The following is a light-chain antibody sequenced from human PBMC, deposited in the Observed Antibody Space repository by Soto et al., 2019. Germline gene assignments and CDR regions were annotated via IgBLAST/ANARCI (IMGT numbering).Light chain of an antibody. Sequence: EIVLTQSPATLSLSPGERATLSCRANQSVRSNLAWYQQRRGQSRRLLMYGASTRAAGVPARFSGSGSGTEFTLTISSLQSEDFAVYYCQQYNNWPPRTFGHGTKVDIK. CDR3: QQYNNWPPRT. CDR1: QSVRSN. V-gene: IGKV3-15*01. CDR2: GAS. J-gene: IGKJ1*01.